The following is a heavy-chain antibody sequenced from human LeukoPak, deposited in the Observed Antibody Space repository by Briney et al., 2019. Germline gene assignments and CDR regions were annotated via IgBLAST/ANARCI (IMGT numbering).Heavy chain of an antibody. J-gene: IGHJ4*02. CDR3: ARRNGYTRGGYEGLCSFDY. CDR1: GGSISSGDYY. Sequence: PSETLSLTCTVSGGSISSGDYYWSRSRQPPGKGLGWFGYIYYSRSTKYTPYLKSRVSRSLYTSKNHFSLKRRSVAAADTAEYYCARRNGYTRGGYEGLCSFDYWGQGTLVTVSS. V-gene: IGHV4-30-4*01. D-gene: IGHD6-19*01. CDR2: IYYSRST.